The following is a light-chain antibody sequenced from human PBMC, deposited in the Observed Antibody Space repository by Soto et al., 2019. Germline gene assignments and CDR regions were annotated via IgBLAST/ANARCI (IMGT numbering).Light chain of an antibody. Sequence: QSVLTQPPSASGTPGQRVTISCSGSSSNIGSNYVYWYQQLPGTAPKLLIYRNNQRPSGVPDRFSGSKSGTSASLAISGLRSEYEADYYCAAWDDSLIGFYVFGTGTKVTVL. V-gene: IGLV1-47*01. CDR2: RNN. CDR1: SSNIGSNY. J-gene: IGLJ1*01. CDR3: AAWDDSLIGFYV.